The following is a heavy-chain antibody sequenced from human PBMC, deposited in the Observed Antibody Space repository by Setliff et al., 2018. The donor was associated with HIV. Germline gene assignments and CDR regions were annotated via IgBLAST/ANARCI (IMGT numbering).Heavy chain of an antibody. CDR1: GFSLSASGMC. CDR3: ARMISYSPYFDY. Sequence: SGPTLVNPTQTLTLTCTFSGFSLSASGMCVSWIRQPPGKALEWLARIDWDDDKFYTTSLKTRLTISKDTSKNQVVLKMTNMDPVDTATYYCARMISYSPYFDYWGQGTPITVSS. V-gene: IGHV2-70*17. CDR2: IDWDDDK. J-gene: IGHJ4*02. D-gene: IGHD1-26*01.